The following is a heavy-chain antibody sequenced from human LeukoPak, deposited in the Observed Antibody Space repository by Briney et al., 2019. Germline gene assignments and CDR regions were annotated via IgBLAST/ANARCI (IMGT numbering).Heavy chain of an antibody. CDR3: AKGGGSTAFDI. V-gene: IGHV3-23*01. CDR2: ISGGGGST. Sequence: GGSLRLSCAASGFTFSSYAMSWVRQAPGKGVEWVSAISGGGGSTYYADSVKGRFTISRDNSKSTLFLQMNSLRAEDTAVYYCAKGGGSTAFDIWGQGTVVTVSS. CDR1: GFTFSSYA. D-gene: IGHD3-16*01. J-gene: IGHJ3*02.